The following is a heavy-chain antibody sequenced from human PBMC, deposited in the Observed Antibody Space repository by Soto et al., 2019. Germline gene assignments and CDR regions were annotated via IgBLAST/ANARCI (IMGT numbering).Heavy chain of an antibody. J-gene: IGHJ4*02. CDR3: TTDPVTMIVVVPSSG. D-gene: IGHD3-22*01. V-gene: IGHV4-31*03. CDR1: GDSIMRDSYY. CDR2: IYYSGTT. Sequence: TLSLTCTVSGDSIMRDSYYWNWIRQHPGKGLEWIGYIYYSGTTAYNPSLKTRVTISPDTSKNQFSLNLSSVTAEDTAVYYCTTDPVTMIVVVPSSGWGQGTLVTVSS.